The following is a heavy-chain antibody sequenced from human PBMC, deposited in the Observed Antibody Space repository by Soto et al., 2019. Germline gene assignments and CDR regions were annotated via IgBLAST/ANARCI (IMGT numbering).Heavy chain of an antibody. CDR2: ISSSSSTI. CDR1: GFTFSSYS. V-gene: IGHV3-48*02. D-gene: IGHD2-2*01. J-gene: IGHJ6*02. Sequence: GGSLRLSCAASGFTFSSYSMNWVRQAPGKGLEWVSYISSSSSTIYYADSVKGRFTISRDNAKNSLYLQMNSLRDEDPAVYYCPSFLGLPPPIVVVPAAMEFNYYYGMDVWGQGTT. CDR3: PSFLGLPPPIVVVPAAMEFNYYYGMDV.